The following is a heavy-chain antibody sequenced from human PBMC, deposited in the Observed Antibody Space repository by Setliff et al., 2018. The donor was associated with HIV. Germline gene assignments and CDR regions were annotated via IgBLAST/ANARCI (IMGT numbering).Heavy chain of an antibody. CDR2: ITPIFGTT. Sequence: ASVKVSCKASGGTFSRNPISWVRQAPGRGLEWMGVITPIFGTTKYAQKFQGRVTITADESRTTAYLDLNSLRSEDTAVYYCATAGEMATIGYSYYYMGVWGKGTTVTVSS. D-gene: IGHD3-10*01. CDR1: GGTFSRNP. CDR3: ATAGEMATIGYSYYYMGV. V-gene: IGHV1-69*13. J-gene: IGHJ6*03.